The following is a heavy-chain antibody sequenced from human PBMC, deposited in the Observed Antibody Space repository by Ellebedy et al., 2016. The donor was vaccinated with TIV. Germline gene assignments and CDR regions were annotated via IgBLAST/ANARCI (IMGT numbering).Heavy chain of an antibody. CDR2: IIPIFGTA. Sequence: AASVKVSCKASAGTFSSYAISWVRQAPGQGLEWMGGIIPIFGTANYAQKFQGRVTITADESTSTAYMELSSLRSEDTAVYYCARGPDHYYGSGSSYGGFDYWGQGTLVTVSS. CDR3: ARGPDHYYGSGSSYGGFDY. CDR1: AGTFSSYA. D-gene: IGHD3-10*01. V-gene: IGHV1-69*13. J-gene: IGHJ4*02.